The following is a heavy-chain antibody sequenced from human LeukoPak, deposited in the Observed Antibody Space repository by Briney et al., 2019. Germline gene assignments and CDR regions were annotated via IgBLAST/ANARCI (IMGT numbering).Heavy chain of an antibody. CDR3: ASPDCGGDCPQDAFGI. Sequence: SVKVSCKASGGTFSSYAISWVRQAPGQGLEWMGRIIPILGIANYAQKFQGRVTITADKSTSTAYMELSSLRSEDTAVYYCASPDCGGDCPQDAFGIWGQGTMVTVSS. CDR1: GGTFSSYA. D-gene: IGHD2-21*02. CDR2: IIPILGIA. J-gene: IGHJ3*02. V-gene: IGHV1-69*04.